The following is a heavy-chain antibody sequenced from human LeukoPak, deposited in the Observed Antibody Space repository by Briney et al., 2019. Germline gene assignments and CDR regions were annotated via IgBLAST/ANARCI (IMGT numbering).Heavy chain of an antibody. CDR1: GFTFSSYG. J-gene: IGHJ4*02. D-gene: IGHD3-10*01. CDR2: MWYDGSNK. Sequence: GGSLRLSCAASGFTFSSYGMHWVRQAPGKGLEWVAVMWYDGSNKYYADSVKGRFTISRDNSKNTLYLQMNSLRAEDTAVYYCARDNEIWFGELFPLDYWGQGTLVTVSS. CDR3: ARDNEIWFGELFPLDY. V-gene: IGHV3-33*01.